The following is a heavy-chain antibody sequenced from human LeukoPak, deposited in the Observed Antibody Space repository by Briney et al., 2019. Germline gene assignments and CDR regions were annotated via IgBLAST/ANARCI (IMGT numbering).Heavy chain of an antibody. CDR1: GGTFTSYY. D-gene: IGHD6-13*01. V-gene: IGHV1-46*01. J-gene: IGHJ4*02. CDR3: AGALSSSWYFDY. CDR2: INPSGGST. Sequence: ASVKVSCKASGGTFTSYYMHWVRQAPGQGLEWMGIINPSGGSTSYAQKFQGRVTMTRDMSTSTVYMELSSLRSEDTAVYYCAGALSSSWYFDYWGQGTLVTVSS.